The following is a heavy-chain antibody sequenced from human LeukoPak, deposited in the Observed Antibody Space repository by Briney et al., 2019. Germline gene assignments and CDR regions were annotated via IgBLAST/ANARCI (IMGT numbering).Heavy chain of an antibody. V-gene: IGHV3-30*04. J-gene: IGHJ4*02. CDR2: ISYDGSNK. CDR1: GFTFSSYE. Sequence: PGGSLRLSCAASGFTFSSYEMNRVRQAPGKGLEWVAVISYDGSNKYYADSVKGRFTISRDNSKNTLYLQMNSLRAEDTAVYYCARLEFQVTTDYWGQGTLVTVSS. CDR3: ARLEFQVTTDY. D-gene: IGHD4-11*01.